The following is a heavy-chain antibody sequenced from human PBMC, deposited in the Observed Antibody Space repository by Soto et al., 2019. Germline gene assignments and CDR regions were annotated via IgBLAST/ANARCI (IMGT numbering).Heavy chain of an antibody. CDR1: GFTFSNAW. CDR3: TPRYYDILTGYLVSGMDV. D-gene: IGHD3-9*01. Sequence: PGGSLRLSCAASGFTFSNAWMNWVRQAPGKGLEWVGRIKSKTDGGTTDYAAPVKGRFTISRDDSKNTLYLQMNSLKTEDTAVYYFTPRYYDILTGYLVSGMDVWGQGTTVTSP. V-gene: IGHV3-15*07. CDR2: IKSKTDGGTT. J-gene: IGHJ6*02.